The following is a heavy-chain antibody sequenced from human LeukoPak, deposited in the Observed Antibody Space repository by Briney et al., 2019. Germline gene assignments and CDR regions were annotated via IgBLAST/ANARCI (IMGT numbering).Heavy chain of an antibody. J-gene: IGHJ4*02. CDR2: IHYSGST. V-gene: IGHV4-59*08. D-gene: IGHD6-13*01. CDR1: GGSITGYY. Sequence: ASETLSLTCTVSGGSITGYYWSWIRQPRGKRLEYIAYIHYSGSTDYNPSLRSRVTISVDTSKNQFSLKLRSVTAADTAVYYCARLNIIGSSPVHHYDYWGQGTLVTVSS. CDR3: ARLNIIGSSPVHHYDY.